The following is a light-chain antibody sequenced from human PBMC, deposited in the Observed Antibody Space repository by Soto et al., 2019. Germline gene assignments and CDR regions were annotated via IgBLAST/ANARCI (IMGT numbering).Light chain of an antibody. CDR2: LNSDGSH. Sequence: QLVLTQSPSASASLGAPVKLTGTLRRGHNSYAIAWHQQQPEKGPRYLMKLNSDGSHSKGDGIPDRFSGSSSGAERYLTISSLQSEDEADYNCQTWGTGIQVFGGGTKLTVL. V-gene: IGLV4-69*01. J-gene: IGLJ2*01. CDR3: QTWGTGIQV. CDR1: RGHNSYA.